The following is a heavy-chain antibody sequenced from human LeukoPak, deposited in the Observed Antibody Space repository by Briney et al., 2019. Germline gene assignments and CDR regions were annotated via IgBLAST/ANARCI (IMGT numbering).Heavy chain of an antibody. CDR2: ISYDGSNK. J-gene: IGHJ4*02. CDR1: GFTFSSYA. V-gene: IGHV3-30-3*01. D-gene: IGHD1-26*01. Sequence: GRSPRLSCAASGFTFSSYAMHWVRQAPGKGLEWVAVISYDGSNKYYADSVKGRFTISRDNSKNTLYLQMNSLRAEDTAVYYCARDTGELRLRYYFDYWGQGTLVTVSS. CDR3: ARDTGELRLRYYFDY.